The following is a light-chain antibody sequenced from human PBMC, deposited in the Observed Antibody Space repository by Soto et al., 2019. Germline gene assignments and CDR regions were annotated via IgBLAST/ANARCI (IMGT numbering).Light chain of an antibody. CDR2: DAS. J-gene: IGKJ1*01. CDR3: QQYNSYSKT. V-gene: IGKV1-5*01. Sequence: DIQMTQSPSTLSASVGDRVTITCRASQSISSWLAWYQQKPGKAPKLLIYDASSLESGVPSRFSGSGSGTEFTLTLSSLQPDDFATYYCQQYNSYSKTFRQGTKVQI. CDR1: QSISSW.